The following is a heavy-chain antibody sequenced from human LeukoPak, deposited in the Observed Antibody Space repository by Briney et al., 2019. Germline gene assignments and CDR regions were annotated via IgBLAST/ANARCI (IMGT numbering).Heavy chain of an antibody. CDR2: ISSSGSNI. Sequence: GGSLRPSCVASGFTFSSHEMNWVRQAPGKGLEWVSYISSSGSNIYYADSVKGRFTISRDNAKSSLYLQMNSLRAEDTAVYYCARDRPGDSSGYGFDYWGQGTLVTVSS. CDR1: GFTFSSHE. J-gene: IGHJ4*02. V-gene: IGHV3-48*03. D-gene: IGHD3-22*01. CDR3: ARDRPGDSSGYGFDY.